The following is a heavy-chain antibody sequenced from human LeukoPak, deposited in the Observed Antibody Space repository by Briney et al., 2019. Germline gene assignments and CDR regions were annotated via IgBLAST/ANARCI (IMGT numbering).Heavy chain of an antibody. Sequence: GGSLRLSCAASGFTFSSYAMHWVRQAPGKGLEWVAVISYDGSNKYYADSVKGRFTISRDNSKNTLYLQMNSLRAEDTAVYCCARGGVVVITPFDYWGQGTLVTVSS. V-gene: IGHV3-30*04. CDR3: ARGGVVVITPFDY. D-gene: IGHD3-22*01. J-gene: IGHJ4*02. CDR2: ISYDGSNK. CDR1: GFTFSSYA.